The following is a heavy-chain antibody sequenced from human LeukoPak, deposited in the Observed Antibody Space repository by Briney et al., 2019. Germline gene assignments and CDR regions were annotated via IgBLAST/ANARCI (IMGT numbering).Heavy chain of an antibody. CDR3: AKDWNYGFRGPPDY. CDR2: ISGSGGST. CDR1: GFTFSSYA. D-gene: IGHD1-7*01. J-gene: IGHJ4*02. Sequence: PGGSLRLSCAASGFTFSSYAMSWVRQAPGKGLEWVSAISGSGGSTYYADSVKGRFTISRDNSKNTLYLQMNSLRAEDTAVYYCAKDWNYGFRGPPDYWGQGTLVTVSS. V-gene: IGHV3-23*01.